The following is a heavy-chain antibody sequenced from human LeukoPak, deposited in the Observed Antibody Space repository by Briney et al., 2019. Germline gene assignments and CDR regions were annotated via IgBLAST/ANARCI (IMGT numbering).Heavy chain of an antibody. D-gene: IGHD3-10*01. CDR1: GGSISSYY. CDR2: IYYSGST. J-gene: IGHJ4*02. V-gene: IGHV4-59*12. Sequence: SETLSLTCTVSGGSISSYYWSWIRQPPGKGLEWIGYIYYSGSTNYNPSLKSRVTISVDTSKNQFSLKLSSVTAADTAVYYCARTRLLWFGESTRAYIYWGQGTLVTVSS. CDR3: ARTRLLWFGESTRAYIY.